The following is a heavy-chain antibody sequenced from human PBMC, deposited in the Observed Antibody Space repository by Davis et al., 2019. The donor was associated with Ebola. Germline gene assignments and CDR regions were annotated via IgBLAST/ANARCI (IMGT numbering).Heavy chain of an antibody. J-gene: IGHJ5*02. CDR3: ARVEYQLLGGWFDP. D-gene: IGHD2-2*01. CDR1: GGSISSYY. Sequence: PSETLSLTCTVSGGSISSYYWSWIRQPAGKGLEWIGRIYTSGSTNYNPSLKSRVTMSVDTSKNQFSLKLSSVTAADTAVYYCARVEYQLLGGWFDPWGQGTLVTVSS. V-gene: IGHV4-4*07. CDR2: IYTSGST.